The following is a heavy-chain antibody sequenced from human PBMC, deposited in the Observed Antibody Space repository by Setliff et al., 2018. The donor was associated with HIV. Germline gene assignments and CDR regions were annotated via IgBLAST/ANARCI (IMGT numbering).Heavy chain of an antibody. V-gene: IGHV4-39*01. J-gene: IGHJ5*02. CDR3: ARHPRWDWFDP. Sequence: PSETLSLTCVVSGGSISSSPYYWGWIRQLPGKGLEWIGSISYSGSTYHNPSLKSRVTISVDMSKNQFSLKLSSVTAADTALYYCARHPRWDWFDPWGQGTLVTVSS. D-gene: IGHD1-26*01. CDR2: ISYSGST. CDR1: GGSISSSPYY.